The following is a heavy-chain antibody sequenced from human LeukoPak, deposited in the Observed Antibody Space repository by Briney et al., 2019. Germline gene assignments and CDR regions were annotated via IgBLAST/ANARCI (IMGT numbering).Heavy chain of an antibody. CDR2: INTNTGNP. CDR1: GYTFTSYA. J-gene: IGHJ3*02. Sequence: ASVKVSCKASGYTFTSYAMNWVRQAPGQGLEWMGWINTNTGNPTYAQGFTGRFVFSLDTSVSTAYLQISSLKAEDTAVYYCASLLEHAGAEAFDIWGQGTMVTVSS. CDR3: ASLLEHAGAEAFDI. D-gene: IGHD1/OR15-1a*01. V-gene: IGHV7-4-1*02.